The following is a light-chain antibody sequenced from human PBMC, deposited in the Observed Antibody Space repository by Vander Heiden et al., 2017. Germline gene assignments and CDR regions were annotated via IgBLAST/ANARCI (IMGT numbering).Light chain of an antibody. J-gene: IGKJ1*01. CDR2: RAS. CDR3: EQYYSRFRR. Sequence: DIVITQSPESLAVSLGDRATVNFTSSQSVLSSYNNKNYLAWYQQKPGQPPKLLIYRASTRESGVPDRFSGSGSGTDFTLNSSSLQAEDVAVYYCEQYYSRFRRFGQGTKVEFK. V-gene: IGKV4-1*01. CDR1: QSVLSSYNNKNY.